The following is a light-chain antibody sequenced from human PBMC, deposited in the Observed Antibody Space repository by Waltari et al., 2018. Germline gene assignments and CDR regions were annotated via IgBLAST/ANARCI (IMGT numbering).Light chain of an antibody. Sequence: IRMTQSPSSLSASVGDRVTITCRASQTINKYLNWYQKKPGRAPKVLISVISYLHTGVPSRFSGSGSGTDFTLTISSLQPEDFATYYCQQSDSLPLTFGGGTKVEIK. CDR3: QQSDSLPLT. J-gene: IGKJ4*01. CDR1: QTINKY. CDR2: VIS. V-gene: IGKV1-39*01.